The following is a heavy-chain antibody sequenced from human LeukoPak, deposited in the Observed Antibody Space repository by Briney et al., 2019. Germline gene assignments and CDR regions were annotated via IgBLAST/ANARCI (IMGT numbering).Heavy chain of an antibody. CDR1: GASITSYY. CDR3: ARDLSPYYDFWSGYYSPVLGYYFDY. CDR2: IYSGGTT. D-gene: IGHD3-3*01. V-gene: IGHV4-59*01. Sequence: PSETLSLTCSVSGASITSYYWTWIRQPPGKGLEWIGYIYSGGTTSYNPSLKSRVTISVDTSKNQFSLKLSSVTAADTAVYYCARDLSPYYDFWSGYYSPVLGYYFDYWGQGTLVTVSS. J-gene: IGHJ4*02.